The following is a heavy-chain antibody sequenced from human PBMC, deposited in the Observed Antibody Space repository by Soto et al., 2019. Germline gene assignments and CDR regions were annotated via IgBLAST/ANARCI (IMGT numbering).Heavy chain of an antibody. CDR1: GYTFTSYG. CDR2: ISAYNGNT. D-gene: IGHD3-10*01. CDR3: ARGRYYYGSGSSYYFDY. Sequence: QVPLVQSGAEVKKPGASVKVSCKASGYTFTSYGIIWVRQAPGQGREWMGWISAYNGNTNYAQKLQGRGTMTTDTSTSPAYMELRSLRSADTAVYYCARGRYYYGSGSSYYFDYWGQGTLVTVSS. J-gene: IGHJ4*02. V-gene: IGHV1-18*01.